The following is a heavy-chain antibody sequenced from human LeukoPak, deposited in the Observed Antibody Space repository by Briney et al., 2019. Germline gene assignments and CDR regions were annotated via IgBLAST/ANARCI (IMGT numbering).Heavy chain of an antibody. J-gene: IGHJ4*02. CDR1: GYTFTSYY. Sequence: GASVKVSCKASGYTFTSYYMHWVRQAPGQGLEWMGIINPSGGSTSYAQKFQGRVTMTRDTSTSTVYMELSSLRSEDTAVYYCARFPVKYYYGSGSTFDYWGQGTLVTVSS. CDR3: ARFPVKYYYGSGSTFDY. V-gene: IGHV1-46*01. CDR2: INPSGGST. D-gene: IGHD3-10*01.